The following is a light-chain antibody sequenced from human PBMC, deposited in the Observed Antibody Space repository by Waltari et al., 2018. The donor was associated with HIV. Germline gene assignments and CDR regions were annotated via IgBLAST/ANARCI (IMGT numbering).Light chain of an antibody. Sequence: QSALTQPPSASGSPGQSVTISSTGTSSDIGGYNFVSWYQQYPGKAPKVMIHEVNKRPSGVPDRFSGSKSGNTASLTVSGLQAEDEAYYYCSSYAGSNSWVFGGGTKLTVL. CDR3: SSYAGSNSWV. V-gene: IGLV2-8*01. CDR1: SSDIGGYNF. J-gene: IGLJ3*02. CDR2: EVN.